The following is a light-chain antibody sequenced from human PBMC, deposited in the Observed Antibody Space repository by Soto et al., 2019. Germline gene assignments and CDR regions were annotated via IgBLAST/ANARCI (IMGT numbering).Light chain of an antibody. CDR3: CSYAGNSLWV. CDR2: DVS. V-gene: IGLV2-11*01. J-gene: IGLJ3*02. Sequence: QSALTQPRSVSGSPGQSVTISCTGSSSDVGGSNFVSWYQQHPVKAPKLVIYDVSKRPSGVPDRFSGSKSGNTASLTISGLQAEAEADYYCCSYAGNSLWVFGGGTKLPVL. CDR1: SSDVGGSNF.